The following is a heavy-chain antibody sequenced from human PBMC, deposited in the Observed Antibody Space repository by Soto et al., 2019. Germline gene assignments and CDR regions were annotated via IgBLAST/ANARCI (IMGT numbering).Heavy chain of an antibody. CDR1: GYTFTSYD. V-gene: IGHV1-8*01. J-gene: IGHJ6*02. CDR2: MNPNSGNT. Sequence: QVQLVQSGAEVKKPGASVKVSCKASGYTFTSYDIGWVRQATGQGLEWMGWMNPNSGNTGYAQKFEGSCTMTSHTSMGTAYMELSSLRSEDTAVYYCARIPSYDTSGPLDYYYGMDVWGQGTTVTVSS. D-gene: IGHD3-22*01. CDR3: ARIPSYDTSGPLDYYYGMDV.